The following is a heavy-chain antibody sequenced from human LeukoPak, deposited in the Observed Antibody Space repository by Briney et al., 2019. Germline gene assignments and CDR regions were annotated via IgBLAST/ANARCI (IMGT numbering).Heavy chain of an antibody. J-gene: IGHJ3*02. Sequence: ASETLSLTCTVSGASISKDYWAWIRQPPGKGLEWIGYVTHSDFNKANGDITNYNPSLKSRVTISVDTSKNQFSLKLSSVTAADTAVYYCARRRSLSTNRSTVRAFDIWGQGTMVTVSS. CDR3: ARRRSLSTNRSTVRAFDI. CDR2: VTHSDFNKANGDIT. D-gene: IGHD4-17*01. CDR1: GASISKDY. V-gene: IGHV4-59*12.